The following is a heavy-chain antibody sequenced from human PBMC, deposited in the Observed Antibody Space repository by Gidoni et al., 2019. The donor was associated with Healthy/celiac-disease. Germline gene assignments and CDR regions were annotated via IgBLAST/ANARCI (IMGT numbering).Heavy chain of an antibody. V-gene: IGHV3-23*01. CDR1: GFTFRSYA. J-gene: IGHJ4*02. Sequence: EVQLLESGGGLVQPGGSLRLYCAASGFTFRSYAMSWVRQAPGKGLEWVSGISGSGGGTYYADSVKGRFTISRDNSKNTLYLRMNSLRAEDTAVYYCVTSDYYYGDYWGQGTLVTVSS. D-gene: IGHD3-22*01. CDR3: VTSDYYYGDY. CDR2: ISGSGGGT.